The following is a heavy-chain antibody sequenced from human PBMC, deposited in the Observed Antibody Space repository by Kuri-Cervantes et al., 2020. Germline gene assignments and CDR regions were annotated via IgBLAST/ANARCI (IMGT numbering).Heavy chain of an antibody. CDR1: GYTFTTYY. CDR3: ARDGVQLWLRGNWFDP. CDR2: INPSGDTT. D-gene: IGHD5-18*01. J-gene: IGHJ5*02. Sequence: ASVKVSCKTSGYTFTTYYIHWVRQAPGQGLEWMGIINPSGDTTTYAQKFQGRVTMTRDTSTSTVYMELSSLRSEDTAVYYCARDGVQLWLRGNWFDPWGQGTLVTVSS. V-gene: IGHV1-46*01.